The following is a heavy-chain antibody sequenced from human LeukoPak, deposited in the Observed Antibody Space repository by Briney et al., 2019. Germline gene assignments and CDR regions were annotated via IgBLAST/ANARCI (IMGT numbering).Heavy chain of an antibody. D-gene: IGHD6-13*01. CDR3: ATSPYSSSWYRF. J-gene: IGHJ4*02. V-gene: IGHV4-4*07. Sequence: SETLSLTCTVSGGSISNSYWSWIRQPAGKGLEWIGSIYYSGSTYYNPSLKSRVTISVDTSKNQFSLKLSSVTAADTAVYYCATSPYSSSWYRFGGQGTLVTVSS. CDR2: IYYSGST. CDR1: GGSISNSY.